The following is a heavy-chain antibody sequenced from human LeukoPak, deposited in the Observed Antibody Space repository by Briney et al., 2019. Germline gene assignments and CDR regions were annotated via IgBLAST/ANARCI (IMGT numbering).Heavy chain of an antibody. CDR1: GGSISSYY. Sequence: SQTLSLTCTVSGGSISSYYWSWIRQPPGKGLEWIGYISYSGSTNYNPSLKSRVTISIDTSKNQFSLKLSSVTAADTAVYYCARGASGYSYGWGQGTLVTVSS. CDR3: ARGASGYSYG. V-gene: IGHV4-59*01. D-gene: IGHD5-18*01. J-gene: IGHJ4*02. CDR2: ISYSGST.